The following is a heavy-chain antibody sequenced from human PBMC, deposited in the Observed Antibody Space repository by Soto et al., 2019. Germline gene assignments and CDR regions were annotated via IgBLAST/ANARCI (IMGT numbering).Heavy chain of an antibody. D-gene: IGHD6-19*01. CDR3: ARDSLPGYSSVPGAYYYYGMDV. J-gene: IGHJ6*02. CDR1: GDSVSSNSAA. V-gene: IGHV6-1*01. Sequence: SQTLSLTCAISGDSVSSNSAAWNWIRQSPSRGLEWLGRTYYRSKWYNDYAVSVKSRITINPDTSKNQFSLQLNSVTPEDTAVYYCARDSLPGYSSVPGAYYYYGMDVWGQGTTVTVSS. CDR2: TYYRSKWYN.